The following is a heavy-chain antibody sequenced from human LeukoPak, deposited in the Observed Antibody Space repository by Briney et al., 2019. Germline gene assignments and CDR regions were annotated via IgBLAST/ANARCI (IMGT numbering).Heavy chain of an antibody. CDR2: IYYTGGT. CDR1: GGSISSYY. J-gene: IGHJ3*02. V-gene: IGHV4-59*01. D-gene: IGHD1/OR15-1a*01. Sequence: SETLSLTCTVSGGSISSYYWSWIRQPPGKGLEWIGYIYYTGGTNSNPSLKSRVTISVRTSTSQFSLKLSSVTAADTAVYYCARGTAAPAFDIWGQGTMVTVSS. CDR3: ARGTAAPAFDI.